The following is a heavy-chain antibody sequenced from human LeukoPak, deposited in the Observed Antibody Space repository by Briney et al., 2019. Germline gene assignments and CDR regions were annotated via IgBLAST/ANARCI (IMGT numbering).Heavy chain of an antibody. CDR3: ARLKAAAVTNWFAP. CDR2: IYYSGST. J-gene: IGHJ5*02. D-gene: IGHD6-13*01. Sequence: SETLPHTSTVSGGSISSYYWSWIRQPPGKGLEWIGYIYYSGSTNYNPSLKSRVTISVDTSKNQFSLQLSSVTAADTAVYYCARLKAAAVTNWFAPSGQPTLVTVSS. V-gene: IGHV4-59*08. CDR1: GGSISSYY.